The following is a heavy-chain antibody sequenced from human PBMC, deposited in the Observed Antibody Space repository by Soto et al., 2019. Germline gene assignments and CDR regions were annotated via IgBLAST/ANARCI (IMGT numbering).Heavy chain of an antibody. Sequence: PGGSLRISCAASGLTFNNYAMSWVRQATGKGLQWVSAISGSGDTTYYADSVKGRFTISRDNSKKTLYLQMNGLRAEDTAVYYCAKDQTAMTTFDFLGQGALVTVSS. J-gene: IGHJ4*02. CDR1: GLTFNNYA. CDR3: AKDQTAMTTFDF. V-gene: IGHV3-23*01. D-gene: IGHD4-17*01. CDR2: ISGSGDTT.